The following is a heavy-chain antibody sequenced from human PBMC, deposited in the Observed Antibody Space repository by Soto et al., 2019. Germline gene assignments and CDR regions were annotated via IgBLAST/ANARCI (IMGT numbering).Heavy chain of an antibody. J-gene: IGHJ6*02. CDR3: ARRGLHGMDV. CDR2: IYPGDSDT. Sequence: XCLKVYWKGSGYSFASKWIGGVRQMPGKGLEWMGIIYPGDSDTRYSPSFQGHVTISADKSISTAYLQWSSLKASDTAMYYCARRGLHGMDVWGQGTTVTVSS. D-gene: IGHD3-16*01. CDR1: GYSFASKW. V-gene: IGHV5-51*01.